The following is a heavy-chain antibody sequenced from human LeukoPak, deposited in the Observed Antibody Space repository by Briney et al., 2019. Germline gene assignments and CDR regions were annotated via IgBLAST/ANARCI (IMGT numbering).Heavy chain of an antibody. Sequence: SETLSLTCTVSGGSISSYYWSWIRQPPGKGLEWIGYIYYSGSTNYNPSLKSRVTIPVDTSKNQFSLKLSSVTAADTAVYYCAREGLMGIDPWGQGTLVTVSS. CDR2: IYYSGST. V-gene: IGHV4-59*01. J-gene: IGHJ5*02. CDR1: GGSISSYY. D-gene: IGHD2-8*01. CDR3: AREGLMGIDP.